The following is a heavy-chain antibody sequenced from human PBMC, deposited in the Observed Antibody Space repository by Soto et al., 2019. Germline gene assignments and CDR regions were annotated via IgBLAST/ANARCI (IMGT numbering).Heavy chain of an antibody. Sequence: GGSLRLSCAASGFTFSSYSMNWVRQAPGKGLEWVSYISSSSSTIYYADSVKGRFTISRDNAKNSLYLQMNSLRDEDTAVYYCARERAVGIAVALNWFDPWGQGTLVTVSP. CDR2: ISSSSSTI. J-gene: IGHJ5*02. V-gene: IGHV3-48*02. D-gene: IGHD6-19*01. CDR3: ARERAVGIAVALNWFDP. CDR1: GFTFSSYS.